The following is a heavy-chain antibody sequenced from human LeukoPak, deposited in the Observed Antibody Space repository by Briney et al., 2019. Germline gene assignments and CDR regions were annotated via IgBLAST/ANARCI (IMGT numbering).Heavy chain of an antibody. V-gene: IGHV3-23*01. J-gene: IGHJ2*01. D-gene: IGHD2-2*01. CDR2: ISGSGGST. CDR3: ARSEAYCNNTTCYWTGYFDL. Sequence: PGGSLRLSCAASGFTFSSYAMSWVRQAPGKGLEWVSAISGSGGSTYHADSVKGRFTISRDNSKNTLSLQMNNLRAEDTAVYYCARSEAYCNNTTCYWTGYFDLWGRCTLVTVSS. CDR1: GFTFSSYA.